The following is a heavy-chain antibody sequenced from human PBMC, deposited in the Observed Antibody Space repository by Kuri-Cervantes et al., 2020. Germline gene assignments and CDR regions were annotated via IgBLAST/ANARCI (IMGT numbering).Heavy chain of an antibody. J-gene: IGHJ6*02. Sequence: GGSLRLSCAASGFTVSSNYMSWVRQAPGKGLEWVSDIYSGGSTYYADSVKGRFTISRDNAKNSLYLQMNSLRAEDTAVYYCARAGGKDIVVVPAAMRPYYYYGMDVWGQGTTVTVSS. CDR1: GFTVSSNY. CDR2: IYSGGST. D-gene: IGHD2-2*01. CDR3: ARAGGKDIVVVPAAMRPYYYYGMDV. V-gene: IGHV3-53*01.